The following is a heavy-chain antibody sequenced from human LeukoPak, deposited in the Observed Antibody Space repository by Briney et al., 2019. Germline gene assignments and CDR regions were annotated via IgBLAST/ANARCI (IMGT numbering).Heavy chain of an antibody. CDR2: IYANEKT. V-gene: IGHV3-53*01. D-gene: IGHD3-22*01. CDR3: AGYDNSGQYYVGRAFDI. Sequence: GGSLRLSCAASGFSVSSHYMTWVRQPPGKGLDWVSIIYANEKTFYAQSVKGRFIISRDGSKNTLYLHMNSLGTEDTAIYYCAGYDNSGQYYVGRAFDIWGQGTMVAVSS. CDR1: GFSVSSHY. J-gene: IGHJ3*02.